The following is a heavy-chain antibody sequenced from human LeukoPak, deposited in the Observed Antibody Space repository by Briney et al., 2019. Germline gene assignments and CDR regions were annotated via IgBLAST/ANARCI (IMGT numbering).Heavy chain of an antibody. CDR1: GFTFSSYG. D-gene: IGHD4/OR15-4a*01. J-gene: IGHJ6*02. Sequence: GGSLRLSCAASGFTFSSYGMHWVRQAPGKGLEWVAVIWYDGSNKYYADSVKGRFTISRDNSKNTLYLQMNSLRAEDTAVYYCARVGTMMPEGVYYYGMDVWGQGTTVTASS. V-gene: IGHV3-33*01. CDR3: ARVGTMMPEGVYYYGMDV. CDR2: IWYDGSNK.